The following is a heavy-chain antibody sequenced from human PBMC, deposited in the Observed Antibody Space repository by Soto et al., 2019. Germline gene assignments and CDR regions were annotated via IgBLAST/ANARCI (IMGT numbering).Heavy chain of an antibody. CDR3: ARARFCTSTSCYHYFDF. D-gene: IGHD2-2*01. Sequence: SETLSLTCTVSGGSISSSSWSWIRQPPGRGLEWIGYIYNNGRTDYNPSLKSRVTISVDTSKNHFSLKLSSVTPADTAVYYCARARFCTSTSCYHYFDFWGQGTLVTV. J-gene: IGHJ4*02. CDR2: IYNNGRT. V-gene: IGHV4-59*01. CDR1: GGSISSSS.